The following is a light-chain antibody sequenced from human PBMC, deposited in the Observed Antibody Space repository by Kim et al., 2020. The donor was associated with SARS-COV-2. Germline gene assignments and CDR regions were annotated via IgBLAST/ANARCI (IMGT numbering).Light chain of an antibody. CDR2: QDS. CDR1: KLGDKY. Sequence: SYELTQPPSVSVSPGQTASITCSGDKLGDKYACWYQQKPGQSPVLVIYQDSKRPSGIPERFSGSNSGNTATLTISGTQAMDEADYYCQAWDSCTAHYVFGTGTKVTVL. CDR3: QAWDSCTAHYV. J-gene: IGLJ1*01. V-gene: IGLV3-1*01.